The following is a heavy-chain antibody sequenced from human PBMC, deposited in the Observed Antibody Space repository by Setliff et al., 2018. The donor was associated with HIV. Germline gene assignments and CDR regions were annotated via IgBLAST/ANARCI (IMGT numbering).Heavy chain of an antibody. D-gene: IGHD3-10*01. Sequence: SETLSLTCTVSGDSISSSYYWTWIRQPPGKGLEWIGYIYTSGSTNYNPSLKNRVTISVDTSKNQFSLKLSSVTAADTAVYYCARDSVVRGVMVGMDVWGKGTTVTVSS. CDR2: IYTSGST. CDR1: GDSISSSYY. V-gene: IGHV4-59*01. J-gene: IGHJ6*03. CDR3: ARDSVVRGVMVGMDV.